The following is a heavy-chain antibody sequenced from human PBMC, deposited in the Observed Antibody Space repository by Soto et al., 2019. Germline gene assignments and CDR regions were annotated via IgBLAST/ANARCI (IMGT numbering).Heavy chain of an antibody. CDR2: IYSGGST. V-gene: IGHV3-53*01. CDR1: GFTVSSNY. J-gene: IGHJ6*02. CDR3: ARGEGYYYYYGMDV. Sequence: PRGSLRLSCAASGFTVSSNYMSWVRKAPGKGLEWVSVIYSGGSTYYADSVKGRFTISRDNSKNTLYLQMNSLRAEDTAVYYCARGEGYYYYYGMDVWGQGTTVTAP.